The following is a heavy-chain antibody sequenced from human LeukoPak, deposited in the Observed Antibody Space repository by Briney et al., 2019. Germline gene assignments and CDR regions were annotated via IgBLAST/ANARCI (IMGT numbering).Heavy chain of an antibody. CDR1: GGSISSSSYY. D-gene: IGHD3-10*01. Sequence: SETLSLTCTVSGGSISSSSYYWGWIRQPPGKGLEWIGSIHYSGSTYYNPSLKSRVTISVDTSKNQFSLKLSSVTAADTAVYYCARYGSGSYYRSFDPWGQGTLVTVSS. V-gene: IGHV4-39*01. CDR3: ARYGSGSYYRSFDP. J-gene: IGHJ5*02. CDR2: IHYSGST.